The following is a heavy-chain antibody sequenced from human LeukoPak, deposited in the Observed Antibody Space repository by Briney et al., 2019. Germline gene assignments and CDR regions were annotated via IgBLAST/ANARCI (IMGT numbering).Heavy chain of an antibody. CDR3: ARGYWGYSYDSSGYPDAFDI. J-gene: IGHJ3*02. Sequence: GGSLRLSCAASGFTFSSYSMNWVRQAPGKGLEWVSSISSSSSYIYYADSVKGRFTISRDNAKNSLYLQMNSLRAEATAVYYCARGYWGYSYDSSGYPDAFDIWGQGTMVTVSS. V-gene: IGHV3-21*01. CDR2: ISSSSSYI. CDR1: GFTFSSYS. D-gene: IGHD3-22*01.